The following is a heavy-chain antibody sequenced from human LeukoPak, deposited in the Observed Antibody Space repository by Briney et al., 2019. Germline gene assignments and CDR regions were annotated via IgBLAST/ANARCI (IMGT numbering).Heavy chain of an antibody. J-gene: IGHJ4*02. CDR3: VKGNFYDSSGLPFDF. CDR1: GITFDDYS. CDR2: ISWDSRVI. D-gene: IGHD3-22*01. V-gene: IGHV3-9*01. Sequence: GGSLRLSCAASGITFDDYSMHWVRQAPQKGLEWVSGISWDSRVIGYADSVKGRFTISRDNVKNSLYLQMNSLRADDTASYYCVKGNFYDSSGLPFDFWGQGALVTVSS.